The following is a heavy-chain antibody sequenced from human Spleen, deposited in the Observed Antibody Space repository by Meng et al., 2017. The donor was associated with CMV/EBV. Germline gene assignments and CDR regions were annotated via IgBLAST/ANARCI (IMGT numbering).Heavy chain of an antibody. CDR1: GYIISDYN. Sequence: ASVKVSCKASGYIISDYNIHWVRQAPGQGLECMGWINPNSGGTSRARKFQGRVTMTRDTPISTAYMELSRLRSDDTAVYYCARATAYGGKLDDGFDMWGQGTMVTVSS. CDR3: ARATAYGGKLDDGFDM. D-gene: IGHD4-23*01. V-gene: IGHV1-2*02. CDR2: INPNSGGT. J-gene: IGHJ3*02.